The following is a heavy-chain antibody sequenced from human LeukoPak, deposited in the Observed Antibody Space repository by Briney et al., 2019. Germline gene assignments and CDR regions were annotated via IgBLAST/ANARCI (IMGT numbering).Heavy chain of an antibody. CDR3: ARDPGEDY. CDR1: GFTFSSYS. V-gene: IGHV3-7*03. J-gene: IGHJ4*02. Sequence: GSLRLSCAASGFTFSSYSMSWVRQAPGKGLEWVANIKQDGSEKYYVDSVKGRFTISRDNAKNSLYLQMNSLRAEDTAVYYCARDPGEDYWGQGTLVTVSS. D-gene: IGHD3-16*01. CDR2: IKQDGSEK.